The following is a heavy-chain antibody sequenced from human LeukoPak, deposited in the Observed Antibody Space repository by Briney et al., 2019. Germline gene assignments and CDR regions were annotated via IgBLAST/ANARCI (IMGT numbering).Heavy chain of an antibody. CDR2: INPSGGST. CDR3: ARDPREQQQLVPWDY. J-gene: IGHJ4*02. Sequence: ASVKVSCKTSGYSFTSHGISWVRQAPGQGLEWMGIINPSGGSTSYAQKFQGRVTMTRDTSTSTVYMELSSLRSEDTAVYYCARDPREQQQLVPWDYWGQGTLVTVSS. CDR1: GYSFTSHG. D-gene: IGHD6-13*01. V-gene: IGHV1-46*01.